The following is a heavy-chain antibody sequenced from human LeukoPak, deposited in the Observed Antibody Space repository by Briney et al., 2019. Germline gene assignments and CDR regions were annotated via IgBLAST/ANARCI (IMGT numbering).Heavy chain of an antibody. D-gene: IGHD2-15*01. J-gene: IGHJ4*02. V-gene: IGHV3-23*01. CDR3: AKKPRSYCSGGGCYLDY. CDR1: GFTFSSYA. CDR2: ISGSGGST. Sequence: GGSLRLSCAASGFTFSSYAMSWVRQAPGKGLEWVSAISGSGGSTYYADSVKGRFTISRDNSKNTLYLQMNSLRAEDTAVYYCAKKPRSYCSGGGCYLDYWGQGTLVTVSS.